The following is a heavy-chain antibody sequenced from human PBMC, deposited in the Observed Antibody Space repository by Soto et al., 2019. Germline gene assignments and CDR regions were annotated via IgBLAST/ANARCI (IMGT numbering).Heavy chain of an antibody. CDR3: ARDIYNSDLGY. D-gene: IGHD1-1*01. V-gene: IGHV4-59*01. CDR2: IYYSGST. J-gene: IGHJ4*02. Sequence: SETLSLTCTVSGGPISNYYWSWIRQPPGKGPEWIGYIYYSGSTKYNPSLKSRVSMSVDTSKNQFFLNLRPVSAADTAVYYCARDIYNSDLGYWGPGALVTVSS. CDR1: GGPISNYY.